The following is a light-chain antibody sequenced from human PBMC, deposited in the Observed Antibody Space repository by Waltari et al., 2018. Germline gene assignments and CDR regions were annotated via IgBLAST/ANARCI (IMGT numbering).Light chain of an antibody. Sequence: EIVMTQSPATLSVSPGERATLSCRASQSIGSDLAWYQQKPGQAPSLLIHGASTRVTGVPARFSGSGSGTDFTHTISSLQSEDFGVYYCQQYNKWPPYTFGQGTKLEIK. CDR3: QQYNKWPPYT. CDR1: QSIGSD. V-gene: IGKV3-15*01. J-gene: IGKJ2*01. CDR2: GAS.